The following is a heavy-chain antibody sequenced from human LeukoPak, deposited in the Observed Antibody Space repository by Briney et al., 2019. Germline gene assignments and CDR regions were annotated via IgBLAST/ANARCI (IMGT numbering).Heavy chain of an antibody. CDR3: AKQFVDI. Sequence: GGSLRLSCAASGFAFSNYAMNWVRQAPGKGLEWVSSLSESGDVTSYADSVKGRFTISRDNSRNILHLQMSSLRAEDTAIYYCAKQFVDIWGQGTLVTVSS. V-gene: IGHV3-23*01. CDR1: GFAFSNYA. D-gene: IGHD5-24*01. CDR2: LSESGDVT. J-gene: IGHJ5*02.